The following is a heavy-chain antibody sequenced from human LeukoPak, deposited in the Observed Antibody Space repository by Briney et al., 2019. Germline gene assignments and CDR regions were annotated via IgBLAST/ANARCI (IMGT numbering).Heavy chain of an antibody. CDR1: GFTFSTYA. D-gene: IGHD6-13*01. V-gene: IGHV3-23*01. Sequence: GGSLRLPCAASGFTFSTYAMSWVRQAPGKGLEWVSAINGRSSTIYYVDSVKGRFTVSRDNSKNTLYLQMNSLRAEDTAVYYCAARSAIAAAGSYAFDKWGQGTMVSVFS. J-gene: IGHJ3*02. CDR3: AARSAIAAAGSYAFDK. CDR2: INGRSSTI.